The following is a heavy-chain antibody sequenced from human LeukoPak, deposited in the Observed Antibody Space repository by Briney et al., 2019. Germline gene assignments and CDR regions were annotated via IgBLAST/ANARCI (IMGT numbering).Heavy chain of an antibody. CDR2: MSGSGGST. D-gene: IGHD2-15*01. J-gene: IGHJ2*01. CDR1: GFTFSSYA. CDR3: AKDPGGRGLDL. V-gene: IGHV3-23*01. Sequence: GGSLRLSCAASGFTFSSYAMSWVRQARGKGLEWVSAMSGSGGSTYYADSVKGRLTISRDNSKNTLYLQMNSLRAEDTAVYYCAKDPGGRGLDLWGRGTLVTVSS.